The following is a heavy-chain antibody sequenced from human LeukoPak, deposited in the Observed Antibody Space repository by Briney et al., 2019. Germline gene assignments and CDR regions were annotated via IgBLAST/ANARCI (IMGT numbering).Heavy chain of an antibody. Sequence: GASVTVSCKASGYTFTGYYMHWVRQAPGQGLEWMGWINPNSGGTNYAQKFQGRVTMTRDTSISTAYMELSRLRSDDTAVYYCARVLAPKSYYFDYWGQGTLVTVSS. CDR2: INPNSGGT. J-gene: IGHJ4*02. V-gene: IGHV1-2*02. CDR1: GYTFTGYY. CDR3: ARVLAPKSYYFDY. D-gene: IGHD3-16*02.